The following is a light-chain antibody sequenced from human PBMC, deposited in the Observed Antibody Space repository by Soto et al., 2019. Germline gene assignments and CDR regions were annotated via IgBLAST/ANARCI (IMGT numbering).Light chain of an antibody. CDR1: QTISNS. J-gene: IGKJ1*01. CDR3: KQYNEYSKT. V-gene: IGKV1-5*03. CDR2: KAS. Sequence: DLKVTQSPSTQCASVGPSVTMTCRISQTISNSLAWFQQKPGKAPKLLIYKASTLEGGVPSRFNGSGSGTEFTLSISSLQPDEFATYYCKQYNEYSKTVGKGTKVAIK.